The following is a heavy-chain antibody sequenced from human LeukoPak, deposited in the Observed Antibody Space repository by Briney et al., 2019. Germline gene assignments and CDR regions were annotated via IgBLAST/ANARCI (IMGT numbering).Heavy chain of an antibody. J-gene: IGHJ4*02. CDR2: INPNSGGT. V-gene: IGHV1-2*02. D-gene: IGHD3-3*01. CDR3: AREIPRYDFWSGYYYFDY. Sequence: ASVKVSCRASGYTFTGYYMHWVRQAPGQGLEWMGWINPNSGGTNYAQKFQGRATMTRDTSTSTAYMELSRLRSDDTAVYYCAREIPRYDFWSGYYYFDYWGQGTLVTVSS. CDR1: GYTFTGYY.